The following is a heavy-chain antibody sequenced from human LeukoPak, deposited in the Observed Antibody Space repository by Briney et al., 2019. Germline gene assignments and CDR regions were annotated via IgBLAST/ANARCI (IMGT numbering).Heavy chain of an antibody. CDR3: ARGRYRGTADY. V-gene: IGHV4-34*01. J-gene: IGHJ4*02. CDR2: INHSGST. D-gene: IGHD5-12*01. CDR1: GGSFSGYY. Sequence: SETLSLTCAVYGGSFSGYYWSWIRQPPGKGLEWIGEINHSGSTNYNPSLKSRVTISVDTSKNQFSLKLSSVTAADTAVYYCARGRYRGTADYWGQGTLVTVSS.